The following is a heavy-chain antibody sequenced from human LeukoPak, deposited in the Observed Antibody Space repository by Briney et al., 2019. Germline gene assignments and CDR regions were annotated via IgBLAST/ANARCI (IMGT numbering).Heavy chain of an antibody. CDR2: IKQDGSEK. D-gene: IGHD2-2*01. Sequence: GGSLRLSCAASGFTFSSYWMSWVRQAPGKGLEWVANIKQDGSEKYYVDSVKGRFTISRDNAKNSLYLQMNCLRAEDTAVYYCARGPLYCSSTSCYQYYYYYMDVWGKGTTVTVSS. CDR3: ARGPLYCSSTSCYQYYYYYMDV. V-gene: IGHV3-7*01. J-gene: IGHJ6*03. CDR1: GFTFSSYW.